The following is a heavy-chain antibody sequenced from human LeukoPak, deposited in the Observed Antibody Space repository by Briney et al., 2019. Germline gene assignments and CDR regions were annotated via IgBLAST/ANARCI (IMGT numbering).Heavy chain of an antibody. V-gene: IGHV3-23*01. CDR1: GFTFSSYA. Sequence: PGGSLRLPCAASGFTFSSYAMSWVRQAPGKGLEWVSAISGSGGSTYYADSVKGRFTISRDNSKNTLYLQMNSLRAKDTAVYYCGGNYYDSRRYYFDYWGQGTLVTVSS. J-gene: IGHJ4*02. D-gene: IGHD3-22*01. CDR2: ISGSGGST. CDR3: GGNYYDSRRYYFDY.